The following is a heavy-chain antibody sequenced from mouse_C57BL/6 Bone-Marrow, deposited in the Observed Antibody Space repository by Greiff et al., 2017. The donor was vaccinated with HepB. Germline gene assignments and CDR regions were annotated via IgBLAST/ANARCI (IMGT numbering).Heavy chain of an antibody. CDR2: IHPNSGST. CDR1: GYTFTSYS. CDR3: ARSEGLRRDY. D-gene: IGHD2-4*01. J-gene: IGHJ2*01. Sequence: VQLQQPGAELVKPGASVKLSCKASGYTFTSYSMHWVKQRPGQGLEWIGMIHPNSGSTNYNEKFKSKATLTVDKSSSTAYMQLSSLTSEDSAVYYCARSEGLRRDYWGQGTTLTVSS. V-gene: IGHV1-64*01.